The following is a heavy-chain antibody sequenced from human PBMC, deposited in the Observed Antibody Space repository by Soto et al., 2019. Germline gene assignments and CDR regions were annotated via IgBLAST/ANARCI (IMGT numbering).Heavy chain of an antibody. V-gene: IGHV4-30-2*01. CDR2: IYHSGST. D-gene: IGHD4-17*01. CDR1: GGSISSGGYS. CDR3: ARAILRYFDY. J-gene: IGHJ4*02. Sequence: SSETLSLTCAVSGGSISSGGYSWSWIRQPPGKGLEWIGYIYHSGSTYYNPSLKSRVTISVDRSKNQFSLKLSSVTAADTAVYYCARAILRYFDYWGQGTMVSISS.